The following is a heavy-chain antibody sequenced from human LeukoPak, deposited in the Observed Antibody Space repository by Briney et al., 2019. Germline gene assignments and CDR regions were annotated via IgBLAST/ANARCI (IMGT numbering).Heavy chain of an antibody. J-gene: IGHJ3*02. CDR1: GFTFSYFW. CDR2: INTDGSYS. Sequence: GGSLRLSCAASGFTFSYFWMHWFRQTPGKGLVWVSCINTDGSYSSYADSVKGRFTISRDNVRNTLYLQMNSLKTEDTAVYYCTTDSPGFYYGSGTAFDIWGQGTMVTVSS. CDR3: TTDSPGFYYGSGTAFDI. D-gene: IGHD3-10*01. V-gene: IGHV3-74*01.